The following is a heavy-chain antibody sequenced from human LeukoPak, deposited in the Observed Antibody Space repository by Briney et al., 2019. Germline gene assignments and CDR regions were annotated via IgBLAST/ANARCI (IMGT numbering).Heavy chain of an antibody. J-gene: IGHJ4*02. CDR1: GGTFSSYA. CDR3: ARAPGVVAPFDY. CDR2: IIPIFGTA. D-gene: IGHD2-2*01. Sequence: GASVKVSCKASGGTFSSYAISWVRQAPGQGLEWMGGIIPIFGTANYAQKFQGRVTITTDESTSTAYMELSSLRSEDTAVYYCARAPGVVAPFDYWGQGALVTVAS. V-gene: IGHV1-69*05.